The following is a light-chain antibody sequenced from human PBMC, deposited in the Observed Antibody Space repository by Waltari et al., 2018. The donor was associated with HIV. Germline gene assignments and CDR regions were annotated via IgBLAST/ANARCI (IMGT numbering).Light chain of an antibody. Sequence: QSVLTQPPSASGTPGQRVTISCSGSSPTIGSNSVYWYQQLPGTAPKLRIYRNNQRPSGVPDRFSGSKSGTSASLAISGLRSEDEADYYCAAWDGRRGVFGTGTKVTVL. J-gene: IGLJ1*01. V-gene: IGLV1-47*01. CDR3: AAWDGRRGV. CDR2: RNN. CDR1: SPTIGSNS.